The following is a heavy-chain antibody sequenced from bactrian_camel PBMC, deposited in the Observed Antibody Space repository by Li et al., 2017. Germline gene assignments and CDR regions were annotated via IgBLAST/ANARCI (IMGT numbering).Heavy chain of an antibody. Sequence: HVQLVESGGGSVQAGGSLRLTCEFSKVHCVAWFRQVPGKEREFVSEVDSAGGTIYADSVKGRFTISQDNAKTTMSLQMNILKPEDTGVYYCVRDYKSGDYRDDFGYWGQGTQVTVS. J-gene: IGHJ6*01. CDR1: KVHC. V-gene: IGHV3S55*01. D-gene: IGHD4*01. CDR2: VDSAGGT. CDR3: VRDYKSGDYRDDFGY.